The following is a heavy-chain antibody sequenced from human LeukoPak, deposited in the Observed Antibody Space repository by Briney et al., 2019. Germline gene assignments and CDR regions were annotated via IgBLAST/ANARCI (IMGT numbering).Heavy chain of an antibody. CDR3: ATDRLDYGGNSRVGDFDY. CDR1: GYTLTELS. CDR2: FDPEDGET. D-gene: IGHD4-23*01. V-gene: IGHV1-24*01. Sequence: GASVKVSCKVSGYTLTELSMHWVRQAPGNGLEWMGGFDPEDGETIYAQKFQGRVTMTEDTSTDTAYMELSSLRSEDTAVYYCATDRLDYGGNSRVGDFDYWGQGTLVTVSS. J-gene: IGHJ4*02.